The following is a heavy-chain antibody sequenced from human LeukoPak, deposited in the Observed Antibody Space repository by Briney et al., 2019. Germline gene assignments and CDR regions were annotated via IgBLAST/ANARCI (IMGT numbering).Heavy chain of an antibody. J-gene: IGHJ6*02. CDR1: GYTFTDYY. CDR2: INPNSGGT. V-gene: IGHV1-2*02. CDR3: ARVRIGQQLDKYYYYAMDV. Sequence: ASVKVSGKASGYTFTDYYMHWVRQAPGQGLEWMGWINPNSGGTNYAQKFQGRVTMTTDTSISTAYMEVSRLRSDDTAVYYCARVRIGQQLDKYYYYAMDVWGQGTTVTVSS. D-gene: IGHD6-13*01.